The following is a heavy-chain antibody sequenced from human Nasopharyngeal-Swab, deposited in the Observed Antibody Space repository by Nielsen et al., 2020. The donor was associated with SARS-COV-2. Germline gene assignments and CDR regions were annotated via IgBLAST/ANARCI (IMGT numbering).Heavy chain of an antibody. D-gene: IGHD4-17*01. CDR3: ARDAPAHYGAFY. J-gene: IGHJ4*02. CDR2: IKEDGSQK. Sequence: GESLKISCAASGFTFSSFGMNWARQAPGMGLEWVANIKEDGSQKNYADSVKGRFTISRDSSKNTLYLQMDSLRGEDTAVYYCARDAPAHYGAFYWGRGTLVTVSS. CDR1: GFTFSSFG. V-gene: IGHV3-7*01.